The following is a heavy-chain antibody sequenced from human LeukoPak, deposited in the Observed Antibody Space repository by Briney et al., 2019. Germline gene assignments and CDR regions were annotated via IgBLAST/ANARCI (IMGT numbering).Heavy chain of an antibody. D-gene: IGHD3-22*01. CDR3: ARGMDYYDSSGYYLDFRWFDP. V-gene: IGHV1-3*03. CDR2: INAGNGNT. Sequence: ASVKVSCKASGYTFTSYAMHWVRQAPGQRLEWMGWINAGNGNTKYSQEFQGRVTITRDTSASTAYMELSSLRSEDMAVYYCARGMDYYDSSGYYLDFRWFDPWGQGTLVTVSS. CDR1: GYTFTSYA. J-gene: IGHJ5*02.